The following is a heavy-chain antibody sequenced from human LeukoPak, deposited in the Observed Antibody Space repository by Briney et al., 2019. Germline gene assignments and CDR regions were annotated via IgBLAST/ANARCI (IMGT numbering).Heavy chain of an antibody. J-gene: IGHJ1*01. CDR1: GGSISSYY. CDR3: ARDEAFLWFGELFPEYFQH. CDR2: IYTSGST. V-gene: IGHV4-4*07. D-gene: IGHD3-10*01. Sequence: PSETLSLTCTVSGGSISSYYWSWIRQPAGKGLEWIGRIYTSGSTNYNPSLKSRVTMSVDTSKNQFSLKLSSVTAADTAVYYCARDEAFLWFGELFPEYFQHWGQGTLVTVSS.